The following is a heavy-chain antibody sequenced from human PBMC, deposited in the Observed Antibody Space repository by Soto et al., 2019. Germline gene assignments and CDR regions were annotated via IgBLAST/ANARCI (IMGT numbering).Heavy chain of an antibody. CDR2: IWYDGSNK. D-gene: IGHD3-10*01. CDR1: GFTFSSYG. Sequence: PGGSLRLSCAASGFTFSSYGMHWVRQAPGKGLEWVAVIWYDGSNKYYADSVKGRFTISRDNSKNTLYLQMNSLRAEDTAVYYCARVDGITMVRGVMDVWGQGTTVTV. CDR3: ARVDGITMVRGVMDV. V-gene: IGHV3-33*01. J-gene: IGHJ6*02.